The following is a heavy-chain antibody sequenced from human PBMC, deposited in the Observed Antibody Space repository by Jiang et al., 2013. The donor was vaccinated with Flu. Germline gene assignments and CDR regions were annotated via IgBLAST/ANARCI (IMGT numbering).Heavy chain of an antibody. Sequence: SGAEVKKPGASVKVSCKASGYTFTSYYMHWVRQAPGQGLEWMGRIIPILGIANYAQKFQGRVTITADKSTSTAYMELSSLRSEDTAVYYCASGELDGDYPAGFDYWGQGTLVTVSS. CDR3: ASGELDGDYPAGFDY. CDR1: GYTFTSYY. D-gene: IGHD4-17*01. CDR2: IIPILGIA. J-gene: IGHJ4*02. V-gene: IGHV1-69*04.